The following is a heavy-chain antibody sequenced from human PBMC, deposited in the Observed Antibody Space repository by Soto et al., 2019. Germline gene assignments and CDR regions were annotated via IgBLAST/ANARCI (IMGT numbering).Heavy chain of an antibody. CDR3: ARGVGLYSNYDY. D-gene: IGHD2-2*02. J-gene: IGHJ4*02. CDR2: INAGNGNT. Sequence: QVQLVQSGAEVKKPGASVKVSCKASGYTFTSYAMHWVRQSPGQRREWMGWINAGNGNTKYSQKVQGRVTSTRDTSASTAYMELSSLRSEDTAVYYCARGVGLYSNYDYWGQGALVTVSS. CDR1: GYTFTSYA. V-gene: IGHV1-3*01.